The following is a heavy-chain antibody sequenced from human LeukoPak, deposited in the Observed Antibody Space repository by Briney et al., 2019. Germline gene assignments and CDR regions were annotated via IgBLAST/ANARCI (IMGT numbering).Heavy chain of an antibody. Sequence: ASVKVSCKASGYTFTSYGISWVRQALGQGLEWMGWISAYNGNTNYAQKLQGRVTMTTDTSTSTAYMELRSLRSEDTAVYYCASEKVTYYYYYGMDVWGQGTTVTVSS. V-gene: IGHV1-18*01. D-gene: IGHD2-21*02. CDR1: GYTFTSYG. J-gene: IGHJ6*02. CDR3: ASEKVTYYYYYGMDV. CDR2: ISAYNGNT.